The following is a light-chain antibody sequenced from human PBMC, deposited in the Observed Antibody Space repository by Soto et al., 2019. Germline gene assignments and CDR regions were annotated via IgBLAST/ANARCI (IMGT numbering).Light chain of an antibody. CDR2: GAS. CDR1: QSVSTT. V-gene: IGKV3-15*01. J-gene: IGKJ1*01. CDR3: QQYKHWPTT. Sequence: EISMTQSPATLSVPPGQRASLSSRARQSVSTTLAWYYQKNGQAPRLLVYGASTRASGLPARFSGSGAGTDFTLTITSLQSEDLGVYFCQQYKHWPTTFGQGTKVEIK.